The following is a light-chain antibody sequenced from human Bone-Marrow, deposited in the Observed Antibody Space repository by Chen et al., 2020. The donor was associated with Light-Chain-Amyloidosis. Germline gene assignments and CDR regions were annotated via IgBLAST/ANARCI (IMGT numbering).Light chain of an antibody. CDR3: QQYGSSPLT. CDR1: QTMSSNY. CDR2: GSN. V-gene: IGKV3-20*01. Sequence: EIVLTQSPRTLSLSQGEGATLSCRAIQTMSSNYLTWYQKRSGQAHRLLIYGSNSRATGIPDWCASSGAGTFFPLTINRLQPEDFASYYCQQYGSSPLTFGGGTKVEIK. J-gene: IGKJ4*01.